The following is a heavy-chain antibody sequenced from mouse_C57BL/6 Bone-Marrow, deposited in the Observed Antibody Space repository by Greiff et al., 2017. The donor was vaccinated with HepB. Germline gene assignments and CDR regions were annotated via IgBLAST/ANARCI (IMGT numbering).Heavy chain of an antibody. V-gene: IGHV3-6*01. CDR2: ISYDGSN. CDR3: ARRGAYSPMDY. CDR1: GYSITSGYY. Sequence: EVKLQESGPGLVKPSQSLSLTCSVTGYSITSGYYWNWIRQFPGNKLEWMGYISYDGSNNYNPSLKNRISITRDTSKNQFFLKLNSVTTEDTATYYCARRGAYSPMDYWGQGTSVTVSS. J-gene: IGHJ4*01.